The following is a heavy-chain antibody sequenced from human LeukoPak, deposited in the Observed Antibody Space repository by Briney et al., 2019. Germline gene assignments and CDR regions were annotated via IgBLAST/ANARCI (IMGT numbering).Heavy chain of an antibody. CDR2: IYYSGST. D-gene: IGHD3-10*01. CDR3: ARFPPASMVGEGGYYYMDV. Sequence: SETLSLTCTVSGGSISSYYWSWIRQPPGKGLEWIGYIYYSGSTNYNPSLKSRVTISVDTSKNQFSLKLSSVTAADTAMYYCARFPPASMVGEGGYYYMDVWGKGTTVTVSS. J-gene: IGHJ6*03. V-gene: IGHV4-59*08. CDR1: GGSISSYY.